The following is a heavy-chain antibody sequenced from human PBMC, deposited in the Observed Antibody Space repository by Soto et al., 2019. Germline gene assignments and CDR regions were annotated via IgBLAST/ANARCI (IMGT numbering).Heavy chain of an antibody. Sequence: SVKVSCKASGGTFSSYAISWVRQAPGQGLEWMGGIIPIFGTANYAQKFQGRVTITADESTSTAYMELSSLRSEDTAVYYCARVSTDIVVVRQHYYGMDVWGQGTTVTVSS. V-gene: IGHV1-69*13. CDR3: ARVSTDIVVVRQHYYGMDV. J-gene: IGHJ6*02. CDR1: GGTFSSYA. D-gene: IGHD2-2*01. CDR2: IIPIFGTA.